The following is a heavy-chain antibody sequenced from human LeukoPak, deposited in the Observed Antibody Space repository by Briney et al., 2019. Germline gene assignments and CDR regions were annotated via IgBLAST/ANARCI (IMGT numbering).Heavy chain of an antibody. CDR1: GGSFSGYY. CDR3: ASKVGTLYFDY. CDR2: INHSGST. D-gene: IGHD1-26*01. J-gene: IGHJ4*02. V-gene: IGHV4-34*01. Sequence: KPSETLSLTCAVYGGSFSGYYWSWIRQPPGKGLEWIGEINHSGSTNYNPSLKSRVTMPVDTSKNQFSLKLSSVTAADTAVYYCASKVGTLYFDYWGQGTLVTVSS.